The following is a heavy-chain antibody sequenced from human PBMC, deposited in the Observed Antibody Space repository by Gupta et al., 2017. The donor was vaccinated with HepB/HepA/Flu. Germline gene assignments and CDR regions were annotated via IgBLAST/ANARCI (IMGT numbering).Heavy chain of an antibody. Sequence: EVQLVECAGALVQAGGSLNLSCALPGLCLDDYAVPGVPQGPGKGREWVAGISVNSDDIDYADSVNGRCTNARDNTKRSMYMKTKYLRTNNMAVYYRAKDMQASVRSSAPHDFDMDDWGRGTTVTVSS. V-gene: IGHV3-9*03. CDR1: GLCLDDYA. J-gene: IGHJ6*02. D-gene: IGHD3-3*01. CDR2: ISVNSDDI. CDR3: AKDMQASVRSSAPHDFDMDD.